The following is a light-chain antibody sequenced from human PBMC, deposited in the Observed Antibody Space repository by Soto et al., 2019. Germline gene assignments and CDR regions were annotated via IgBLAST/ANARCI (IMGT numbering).Light chain of an antibody. Sequence: DIVMTQAPDSLAVSLGERATINCKSSQSVLYSSNNKNYLAWYQHKPGQPPKLLIYWASTRESGVPDRFSGSGSGTDFTLTISSLQAEDVAVYYCQQYYTNLWTFGQGTKVEIK. CDR3: QQYYTNLWT. V-gene: IGKV4-1*01. J-gene: IGKJ1*01. CDR2: WAS. CDR1: QSVLYSSNNKNY.